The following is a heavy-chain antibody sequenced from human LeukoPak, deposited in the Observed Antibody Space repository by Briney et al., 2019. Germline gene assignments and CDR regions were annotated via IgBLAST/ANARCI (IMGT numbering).Heavy chain of an antibody. J-gene: IGHJ4*02. Sequence: PSETLSLTCVVSGDSITSSNWWNWVRQTPGKGLEWIGEIYHSGSAYYNPSLQTRVTISVDKSKNQFSLNLSSMTAADTAVYYCARVASRGDNFDYWGQGTLVTVSS. D-gene: IGHD3-16*01. CDR2: IYHSGSA. CDR1: GDSITSSNW. CDR3: ARVASRGDNFDY. V-gene: IGHV4/OR15-8*01.